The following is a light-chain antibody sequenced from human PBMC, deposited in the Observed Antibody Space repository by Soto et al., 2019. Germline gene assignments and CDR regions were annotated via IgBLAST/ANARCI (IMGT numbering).Light chain of an antibody. J-gene: IGLJ2*01. CDR3: ATWDFSLSAGV. V-gene: IGLV1-51*01. Sequence: QSVLTQPPSVSAAPGQKVTISCSGISSNIGNNYVSWYQQLPGTAPKLLIYDNNERPSGIPDRFSGSKSGTSATLGITGLQTGDEADYYCATWDFSLSAGVFGGGTQLTVL. CDR1: SSNIGNNY. CDR2: DNN.